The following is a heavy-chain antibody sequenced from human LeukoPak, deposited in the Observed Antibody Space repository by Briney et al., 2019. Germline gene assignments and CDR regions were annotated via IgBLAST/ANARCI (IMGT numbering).Heavy chain of an antibody. CDR3: ARVWYYGSGSYRVGDY. Sequence: ASVKVSCKASGYTFTSYGISWVRQAPGQGLEWMGWISAYNGNTNYAQKLQGRVTMTTDTSTSTAYMELRSLRSDDTALYYCARVWYYGSGSYRVGDYWGQGTLVTVSS. J-gene: IGHJ4*02. CDR2: ISAYNGNT. V-gene: IGHV1-18*01. CDR1: GYTFTSYG. D-gene: IGHD3-10*01.